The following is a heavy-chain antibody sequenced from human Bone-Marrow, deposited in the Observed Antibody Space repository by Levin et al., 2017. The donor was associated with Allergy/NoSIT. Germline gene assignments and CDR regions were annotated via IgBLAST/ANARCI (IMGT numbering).Heavy chain of an antibody. V-gene: IGHV3-7*01. J-gene: IGHJ6*02. CDR1: GFTFSSYW. D-gene: IGHD2-2*01. CDR2: IKQDGSEK. CDR3: ARMKRYCSSTSCRYYYYYYGMDV. Sequence: GESLKISCAASGFTFSSYWMSWVRQAPGKGLEWVANIKQDGSEKYYVDSVKGRFTISRDNAKNSLYLQMNSLRAEDTAVYYCARMKRYCSSTSCRYYYYYYGMDVWGQGTTVTVSS.